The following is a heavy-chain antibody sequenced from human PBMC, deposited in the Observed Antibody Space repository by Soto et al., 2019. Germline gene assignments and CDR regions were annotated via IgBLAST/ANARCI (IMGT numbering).Heavy chain of an antibody. CDR2: IIPIFGTA. Sequence: QVQLVQSGAEVKKPGSSVKVSCKASGGTFSSYAISWVRQAPGQGLEWMGGIIPIFGTANYAQKFQGRVTIPAEKSTGTAYRELGSLRFEDRAVYYCARGLALYYFAYGGQGTRVTVS. J-gene: IGHJ4*02. CDR1: GGTFSSYA. V-gene: IGHV1-69*06. CDR3: ARGLALYYFAY. D-gene: IGHD3-9*01.